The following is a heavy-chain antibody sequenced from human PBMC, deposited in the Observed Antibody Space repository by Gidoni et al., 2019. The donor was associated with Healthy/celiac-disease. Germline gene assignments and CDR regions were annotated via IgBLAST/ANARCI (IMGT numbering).Heavy chain of an antibody. D-gene: IGHD4-17*01. CDR1: GGSISSSSYY. Sequence: QLQLQESGPGLVKPSETLSLTCTVSGGSISSSSYYWGWIRQPPGKGLEWIGSIYYSGSTYYNPSLKSRVTISVDTSKNQFSLKLSSVTAADTAVYYCARHSDGGPFDYWGQGTLVTVSS. J-gene: IGHJ4*02. CDR3: ARHSDGGPFDY. CDR2: IYYSGST. V-gene: IGHV4-39*01.